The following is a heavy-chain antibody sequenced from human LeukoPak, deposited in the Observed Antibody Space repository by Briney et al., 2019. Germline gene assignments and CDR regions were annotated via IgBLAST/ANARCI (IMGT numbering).Heavy chain of an antibody. D-gene: IGHD4-17*01. CDR3: ARAKMTTETHQAFDI. J-gene: IGHJ3*02. CDR1: GGSISSYY. Sequence: SETLSLTCTVSGGSISSYYWSWIRQPAGKGLEWIGRIYTSGSTNYNPSLKSRVTMSVDTSKNQFSLKLSSVTAADTAVYYCARAKMTTETHQAFDIWGQGTMVTVSS. CDR2: IYTSGST. V-gene: IGHV4-4*07.